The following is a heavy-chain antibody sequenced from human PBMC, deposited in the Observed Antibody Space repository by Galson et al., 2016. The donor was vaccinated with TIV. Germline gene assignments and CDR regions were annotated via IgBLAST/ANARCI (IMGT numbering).Heavy chain of an antibody. CDR1: GGSFSNYY. V-gene: IGHV1-69*13. CDR2: IVPIYRSP. CDR3: ARPSDSSWYFDL. Sequence: SVKVSCKASGGSFSNYYINWVRQAPGQGPEWMGGIVPIYRSPMYARRFQGRVTITADESTSTVFVELTSLTSDDTATHYCARPSDSSWYFDLWGRGTQVIVSS. J-gene: IGHJ2*01. D-gene: IGHD6-13*01.